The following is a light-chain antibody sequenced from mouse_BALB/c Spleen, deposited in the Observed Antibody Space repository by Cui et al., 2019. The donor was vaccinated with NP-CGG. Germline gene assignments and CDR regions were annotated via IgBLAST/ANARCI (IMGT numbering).Light chain of an antibody. CDR1: TGAVTTSNY. CDR2: GTN. Sequence: QAVETQESALTTSPGETVTLTCRSNTGAVTTSNYANWVQEKPDHLFTGLIGGTNNRAPGVPARFSGSLIGDKAVLTITGAQTEDEAIYFCALWYSNHWVFGGGTKLTVL. V-gene: IGLV1*01. CDR3: ALWYSNHWV. J-gene: IGLJ1*01.